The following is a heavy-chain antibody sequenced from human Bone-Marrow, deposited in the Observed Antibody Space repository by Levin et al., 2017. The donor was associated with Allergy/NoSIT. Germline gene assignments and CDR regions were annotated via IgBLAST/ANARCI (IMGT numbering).Heavy chain of an antibody. CDR1: GLTFSNYG. CDR3: ARGAGNYYDGSGYPVVQYFAY. D-gene: IGHD3-22*01. V-gene: IGHV3-23*01. Sequence: GGSLRLSCAASGLTFSNYGMSWVRQTPGKGLEWVSGASGSGDSTYYADSVKGRFTISRDNSKNTLYLQMNSLRAEDTALYYCARGAGNYYDGSGYPVVQYFAYWGQGALVTVSS. J-gene: IGHJ4*02. CDR2: ASGSGDST.